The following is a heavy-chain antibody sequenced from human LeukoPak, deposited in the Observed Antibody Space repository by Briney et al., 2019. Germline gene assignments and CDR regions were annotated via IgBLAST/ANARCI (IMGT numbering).Heavy chain of an antibody. CDR2: ISSSSSYI. Sequence: GGSLRLSCAASGFTLSSYSMNWVRQAPGKGLEWVSSISSSSSYIYYADSVKGRFTISRDNAKNSLYLQMNSLRVEDTAVYYCARGGDSSGRAFDIWGQGTMVTVSS. D-gene: IGHD3-22*01. J-gene: IGHJ3*02. CDR3: ARGGDSSGRAFDI. CDR1: GFTLSSYS. V-gene: IGHV3-21*01.